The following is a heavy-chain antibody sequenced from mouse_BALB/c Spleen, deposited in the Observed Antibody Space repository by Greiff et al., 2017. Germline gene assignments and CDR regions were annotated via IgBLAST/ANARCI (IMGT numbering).Heavy chain of an antibody. J-gene: IGHJ1*01. D-gene: IGHD2-1*01. CDR1: GFTFSSFG. V-gene: IGHV5-17*02. CDR3: ARGGYYGNYEGYFDV. Sequence: EVKVVESGGGLVQPGGSRKLSCAASGFTFSSFGMHWVRQAPEKGLEWVAYISSGSSTIYYADTVKGRFTISRDNPKNTLFLQMTSLRSEDTAMYYCARGGYYGNYEGYFDVWGAGTTVTVSS. CDR2: ISSGSSTI.